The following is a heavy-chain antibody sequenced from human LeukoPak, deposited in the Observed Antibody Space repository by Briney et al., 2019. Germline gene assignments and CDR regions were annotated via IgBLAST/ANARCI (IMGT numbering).Heavy chain of an antibody. CDR1: GFTFSSYW. J-gene: IGHJ3*02. D-gene: IGHD3-16*02. CDR3: AREGSYDYIWGSYRPSDAFDI. CDR2: IKQDGSEK. V-gene: IGHV3-7*01. Sequence: GGSLRLSCAASGFTFSSYWMSWVRQAPGKGREWVANIKQDGSEKYYVDSVKGRFTISRDNAKTSLYLQMNSLRAEDTAVYYCAREGSYDYIWGSYRPSDAFDIWGQGTMVTVSS.